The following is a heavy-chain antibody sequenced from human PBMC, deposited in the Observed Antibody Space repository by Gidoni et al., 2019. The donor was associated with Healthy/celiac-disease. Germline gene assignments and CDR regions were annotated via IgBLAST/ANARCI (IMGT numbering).Heavy chain of an antibody. D-gene: IGHD3-22*01. CDR1: GFIFSSYA. J-gene: IGHJ4*02. CDR2: ISYDGSNK. Sequence: QVQLVASGGGVVQPGRSLRLSCAASGFIFSSYARHWVRQPPGKGLEWVECISYDGSNKYYADSVNGRFTISRDNSKNTLYLQMNSLRAEDTAVYYCARGLDYYDSSGYYYWGQGTLFTVSS. CDR3: ARGLDYYDSSGYYY. V-gene: IGHV3-30*01.